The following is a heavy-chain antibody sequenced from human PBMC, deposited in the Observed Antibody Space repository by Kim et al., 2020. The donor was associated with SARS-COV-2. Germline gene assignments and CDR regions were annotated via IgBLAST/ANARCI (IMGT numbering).Heavy chain of an antibody. CDR2: IDPSDSYT. D-gene: IGHD2-2*01. CDR3: ARLSLPAANPRRVWYGMDV. CDR1: GYSFTSYW. J-gene: IGHJ6*02. Sequence: GESLKISCKGSGYSFTSYWISWVRQMPGKGLEWMGRIDPSDSYTNYSPSFQGHVTISADKSISTAYLQWSSLKASDTAMYYCARLSLPAANPRRVWYGMDVWGQGTTVTVSS. V-gene: IGHV5-10-1*01.